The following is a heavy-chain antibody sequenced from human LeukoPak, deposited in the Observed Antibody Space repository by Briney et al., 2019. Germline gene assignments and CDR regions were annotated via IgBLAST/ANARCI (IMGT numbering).Heavy chain of an antibody. Sequence: GGSLRLSCAASGFTFSSYAMSWVRQAPGKGLEWVAVISYDGSKKYYAAFVKGRFTISRDNSKNTLYLQMNSLRPEDTAFYYCARGIAAAGTQGTIDYWGQGTLVTVSS. D-gene: IGHD6-13*01. CDR3: ARGIAAAGTQGTIDY. CDR1: GFTFSSYA. J-gene: IGHJ4*02. CDR2: ISYDGSKK. V-gene: IGHV3-30-3*01.